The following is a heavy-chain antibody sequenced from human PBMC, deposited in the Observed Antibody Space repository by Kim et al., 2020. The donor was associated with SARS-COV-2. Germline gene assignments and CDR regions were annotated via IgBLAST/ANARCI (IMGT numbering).Heavy chain of an antibody. Sequence: IYAQKFQGRVTMTEDTSTDTAYMELSSLRSEDTAVYYCATGGSGSYYRNNWGQGTLVTVSS. CDR3: ATGGSGSYYRNN. J-gene: IGHJ4*02. D-gene: IGHD3-10*01. V-gene: IGHV1-24*01.